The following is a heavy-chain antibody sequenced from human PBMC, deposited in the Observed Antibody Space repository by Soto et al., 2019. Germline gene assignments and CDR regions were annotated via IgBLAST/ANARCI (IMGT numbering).Heavy chain of an antibody. CDR3: ARHSLATVSTFWPANNWIYP. V-gene: IGHV4-39*01. D-gene: IGHD4-4*01. J-gene: IGHJ5*02. CDR1: GGSISSSSYY. CDR2: IYYSGST. Sequence: SETLSLTCTVSGGSISSSSYYWGWIRQPPGKGLEWIGSIYYSGSTYYNPSLKSRVTISVDTSKNQFSLKLSSVTAADTAVYYCARHSLATVSTFWPANNWIYPLCQRTPVTVSA.